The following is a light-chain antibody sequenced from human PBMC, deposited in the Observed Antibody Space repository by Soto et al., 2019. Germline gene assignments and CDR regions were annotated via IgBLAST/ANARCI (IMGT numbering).Light chain of an antibody. V-gene: IGKV1-39*01. J-gene: IGKJ3*01. Sequence: DIQMTQSPSSLSASVGDRVTITCRASQSTSRSLNWYQQKPGKAPKLLIYAASNLQSGVPSRFSGSGSGTDFTLTISSLQPEDFATYYCQQSYSTPFTFGPGTKVDIK. CDR1: QSTSRS. CDR2: AAS. CDR3: QQSYSTPFT.